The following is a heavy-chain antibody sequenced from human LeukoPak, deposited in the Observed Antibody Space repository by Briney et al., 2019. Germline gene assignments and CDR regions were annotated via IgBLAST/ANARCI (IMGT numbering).Heavy chain of an antibody. CDR2: IYTSGST. CDR3: ASSSSGWYYYYFDY. V-gene: IGHV4-61*02. J-gene: IGHJ4*02. Sequence: SETLSLTCTVSGGSISSGSYYWSWIRQPAGKGLESIGRIYTSGSTNYNPSLKSRVTISVDTSKNQFSLKLSSVTAADTAVYYCASSSSGWYYYYFDYWGQGTLVTVSS. CDR1: GGSISSGSYY. D-gene: IGHD6-19*01.